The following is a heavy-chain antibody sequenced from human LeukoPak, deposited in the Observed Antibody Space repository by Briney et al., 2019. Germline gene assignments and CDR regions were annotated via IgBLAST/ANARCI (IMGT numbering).Heavy chain of an antibody. CDR1: GFSLTTSGMR. CDR2: IDWDDEK. V-gene: IGHV2-70*04. D-gene: IGHD3-3*02. CDR3: ARMRGGSIFGFDY. J-gene: IGHJ4*02. Sequence: GPALVKPTQTLTLTCTFSGFSLTTSGMRMNWIRQPPGKALEWLARIDWDDEKFYSTSLKTRLTISRDTSKNQVVLTMTDVDPVDTATYYCARMRGGSIFGFDYWGQGTLVTVSS.